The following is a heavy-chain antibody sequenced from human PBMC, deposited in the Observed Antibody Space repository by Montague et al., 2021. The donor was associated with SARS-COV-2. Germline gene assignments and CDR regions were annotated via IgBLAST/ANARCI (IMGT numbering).Heavy chain of an antibody. J-gene: IGHJ6*02. CDR1: GGSIDSYY. Sequence: SETLSLTCTVSGGSIDSYYWSWLRQPPGKGLEWIGESTDRGSSNYNPSLKNRVTISLDKSKNQVSLKLTSVTATDTATYYCARGQVTVFAILVAFPEPGAIDVWGQGTTVTVS. CDR3: ARGQVTVFAILVAFPEPGAIDV. CDR2: STDRGSS. V-gene: IGHV4-34*01. D-gene: IGHD3-16*02.